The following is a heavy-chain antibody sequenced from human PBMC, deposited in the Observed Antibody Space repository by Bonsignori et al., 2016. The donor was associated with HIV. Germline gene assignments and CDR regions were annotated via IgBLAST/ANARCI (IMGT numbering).Heavy chain of an antibody. CDR3: ARDDGTISPNGLDV. CDR1: GFPFSDYT. J-gene: IGHJ6*02. V-gene: IGHV3-21*01. D-gene: IGHD1-1*01. CDR2: ITYSSSYI. Sequence: EVQLVESGGGLVKPGGSLRLSCAASGFPFSDYTMNWVRQAPGKGLQWVSSITYSSSYIYYADSVKGRFTISRDKAENTLYLQMNSLRAEDTAVYFCARDDGTISPNGLDVWG.